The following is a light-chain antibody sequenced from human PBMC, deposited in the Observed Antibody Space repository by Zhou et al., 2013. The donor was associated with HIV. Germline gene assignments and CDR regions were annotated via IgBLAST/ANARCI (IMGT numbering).Light chain of an antibody. CDR1: QWVSSSF. CDR2: AAS. J-gene: IGKJ3*01. Sequence: EIVLTQSPGTLSLSPGERATLSCRASQWVSSSFVAWHQQKRGQAPRLLIYAASNRASGIPDRFSGSGSGTDFTLTISRLEPEDYAVYYCQQYGNSPQTFGPGTKVDMK. CDR3: QQYGNSPQT. V-gene: IGKV3-20*01.